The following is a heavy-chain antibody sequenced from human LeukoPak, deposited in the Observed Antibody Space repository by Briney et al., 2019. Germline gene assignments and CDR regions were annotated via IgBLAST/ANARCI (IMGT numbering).Heavy chain of an antibody. CDR3: ARADYSSSWSHEYFYMDV. CDR2: INHSGST. V-gene: IGHV4-34*01. J-gene: IGHJ6*03. CDR1: GGSFSAYY. Sequence: PSETLSLTCAVYGGSFSAYYWSWIRQPPGEGLEWIGEINHSGSTYYNPSLKSRVTISVDTSKNQFSLNLRSVTAADTAVYYCARADYSSSWSHEYFYMDVWGKGTTVTVSS. D-gene: IGHD6-13*01.